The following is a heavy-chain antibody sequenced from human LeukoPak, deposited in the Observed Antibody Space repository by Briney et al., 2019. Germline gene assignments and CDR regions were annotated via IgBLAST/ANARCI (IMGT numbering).Heavy chain of an antibody. CDR1: GFTFSSYA. CDR2: ISSNGGST. Sequence: PGASLRLSCAASGFTFSSYAMSWVRQAPGKGLEWVSAISSNGGSTYYADSVKGRFTISRDKSKNTLYLQMSSLRADDTAVYYCVKGDLIPLLWFGELFGDFDYWGQGTLVTVSS. V-gene: IGHV3-23*01. J-gene: IGHJ4*02. CDR3: VKGDLIPLLWFGELFGDFDY. D-gene: IGHD3-10*01.